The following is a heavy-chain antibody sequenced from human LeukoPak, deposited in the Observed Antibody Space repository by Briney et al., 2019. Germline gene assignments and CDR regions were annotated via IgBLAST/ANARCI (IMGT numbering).Heavy chain of an antibody. CDR2: INSDGSST. J-gene: IGHJ6*03. D-gene: IGHD3-10*01. CDR3: AKDGSGSYYRMIYYYYMDV. Sequence: GGSLRLSCAASGFTFSSYWMHWVRQAPGKGLVWVSRINSDGSSTNYADSVKGRFTISRDNSKNTLCLQMNSLRAEDTAVYYCAKDGSGSYYRMIYYYYMDVWGKGTTVTISS. CDR1: GFTFSSYW. V-gene: IGHV3-74*01.